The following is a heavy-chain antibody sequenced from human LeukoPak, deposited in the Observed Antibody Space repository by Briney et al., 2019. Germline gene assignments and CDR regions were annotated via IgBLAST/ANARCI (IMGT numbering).Heavy chain of an antibody. D-gene: IGHD3-22*01. CDR3: AKDLGGGYDSSGYYYMDV. V-gene: IGHV3-7*03. CDR2: IKQDGSEK. CDR1: GFEFTFSSYW. Sequence: GGSLRLSCAASGFEFTFSSYWMTWVRQAPGKGLEWVANIKQDGSEKYYVDSVKGRFTISRDNAKNSLYLQMNSLRAEDTAVYYCAKDLGGGYDSSGYYYMDVWGKGTTVTISS. J-gene: IGHJ6*03.